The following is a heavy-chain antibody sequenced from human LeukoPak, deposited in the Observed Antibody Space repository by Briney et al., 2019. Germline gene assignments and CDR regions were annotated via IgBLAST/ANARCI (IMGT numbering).Heavy chain of an antibody. Sequence: PGGSLRLSCAASGFTFSSFAMHWVGQAPGKGLEWVAVISYDGSNKYYADSVKGRFTISRDNSKNTLYLQMNSLRAEDTAVYYCASLPVAVAGTYWGQGTLVTVSS. CDR2: ISYDGSNK. V-gene: IGHV3-30*04. CDR1: GFTFSSFA. D-gene: IGHD6-19*01. J-gene: IGHJ4*02. CDR3: ASLPVAVAGTY.